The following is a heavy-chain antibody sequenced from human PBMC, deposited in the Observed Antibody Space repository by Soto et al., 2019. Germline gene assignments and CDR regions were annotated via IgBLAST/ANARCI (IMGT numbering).Heavy chain of an antibody. CDR2: IYYSGST. V-gene: IGHV4-59*12. D-gene: IGHD3-9*01. CDR3: ASGGILTGLFL. J-gene: IGHJ4*02. CDR1: GGSISSYY. Sequence: SETLSLTCTVSGGSISSYYWSWIRQPPGKGLEWIGYIYYSGSTYYNPSLKSRVTISVDTSKNQFSLKLSSVTAADTAVYYCASGGILTGLFLWGQGTLVT.